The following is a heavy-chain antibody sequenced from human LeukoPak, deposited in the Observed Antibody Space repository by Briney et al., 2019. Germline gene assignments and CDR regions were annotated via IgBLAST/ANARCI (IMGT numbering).Heavy chain of an antibody. CDR3: AREQRGGLSGNLGGLFASYYTYYYMDV. CDR1: GFTFTMYY. Sequence: ASVKVSCKASGFTFTMYYIHWVRQAPGQGLEWMGMINPTDGATTYAQRFQGRVTMTRDMSTTTVYMDLRSLSYADPAVYFWAREQRGGLSGNLGGLFASYYTYYYMDVWGRGTTVTVSS. D-gene: IGHD3-16*01. V-gene: IGHV1-46*01. CDR2: INPTDGAT. J-gene: IGHJ6*03.